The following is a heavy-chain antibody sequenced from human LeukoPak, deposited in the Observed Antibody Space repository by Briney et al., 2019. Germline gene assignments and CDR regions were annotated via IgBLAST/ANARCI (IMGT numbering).Heavy chain of an antibody. CDR2: ISGSGGMT. J-gene: IGHJ6*04. CDR1: GFTFSSFA. V-gene: IGHV3-23*01. D-gene: IGHD3-10*01. CDR3: AKPPPVTMVREVPRDV. Sequence: GGSLRLSCAASGFTFSSFAMSWVRQAPGKGLEWVSGISGSGGMTYYADSVKGRLTISRDNSKNTLYLQMNSLRAEDTAVYYCAKPPPVTMVREVPRDVWGKGTTVTVSS.